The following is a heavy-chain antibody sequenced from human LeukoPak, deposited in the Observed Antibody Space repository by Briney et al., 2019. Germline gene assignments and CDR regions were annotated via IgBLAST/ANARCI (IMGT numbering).Heavy chain of an antibody. CDR2: ISGSGGST. Sequence: GGSLRLSCAASGFTSSSYAMSWVRQAPGKGLEWVSAISGSGGSTYYADSVKGRFTISRDNSKNTLYLQMNSLRAEDTAVYYCAKVSKRGFGELDYYYYGMDVWGKGTTVTVSS. CDR3: AKVSKRGFGELDYYYYGMDV. D-gene: IGHD3-10*01. V-gene: IGHV3-23*01. J-gene: IGHJ6*04. CDR1: GFTSSSYA.